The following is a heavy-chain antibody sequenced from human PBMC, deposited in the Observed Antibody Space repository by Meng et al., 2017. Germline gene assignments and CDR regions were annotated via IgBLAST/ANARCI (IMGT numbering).Heavy chain of an antibody. Sequence: ASVKVSCTASGSTFTGYYMHWVRQATGQGLEWMGRINPNSGGTNYAQKFQGRVTMTRDTSISTAYMELSRLRSDDTAVYCCARASRHSSSWYGYDYWGQGTLVTVSS. D-gene: IGHD6-13*01. J-gene: IGHJ4*02. V-gene: IGHV1-2*06. CDR2: INPNSGGT. CDR3: ARASRHSSSWYGYDY. CDR1: GSTFTGYY.